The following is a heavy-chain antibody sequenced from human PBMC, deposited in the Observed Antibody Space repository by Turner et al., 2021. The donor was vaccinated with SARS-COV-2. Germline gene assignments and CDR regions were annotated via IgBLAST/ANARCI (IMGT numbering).Heavy chain of an antibody. Sequence: QVQLVPSGAEVKTPGALVKVYCKASGYPFTSYDTNWVRQATGQVPEWVRYMNAGSGDTGHARRCQGRVTLTRDAPINTAYMELSGLSFEDTAIYYCAQYDYRLRQGFDVWGQGTKVIVSS. V-gene: IGHV1-8*01. CDR1: GYPFTSYD. J-gene: IGHJ3*01. CDR2: MNAGSGDT. CDR3: AQYDYRLRQGFDV. D-gene: IGHD1-1*01.